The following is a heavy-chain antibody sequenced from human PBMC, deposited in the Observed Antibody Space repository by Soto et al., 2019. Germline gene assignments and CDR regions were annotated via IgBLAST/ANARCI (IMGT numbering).Heavy chain of an antibody. D-gene: IGHD6-13*01. V-gene: IGHV4-31*02. Sequence: SETRSLTCTFSVGSIISCNYYWNCILQHPGQGLEWIGYIYYSGNMYYNLSLKSRITISVDTSKNQFSLKVNSVTAGDMAVYFCAKSQEIGTHFFDSWGQGTQVTVSS. CDR1: VGSIISCNYY. J-gene: IGHJ4*02. CDR2: IYYSGNM. CDR3: AKSQEIGTHFFDS.